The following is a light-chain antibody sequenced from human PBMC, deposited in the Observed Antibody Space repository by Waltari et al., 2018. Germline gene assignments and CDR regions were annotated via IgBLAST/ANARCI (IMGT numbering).Light chain of an antibody. CDR3: QQHYTTPWT. CDR1: QSVSNS. Sequence: DIEMTQSRSSLSASVGARVTITCRASQSVSNSLNWYQQKPGKAPKLLIFGASNLHSGVAAKFSGSGSGTDFTLTISSLQPEDVAVYYCQQHYTTPWTFGQGTKVEIK. CDR2: GAS. J-gene: IGKJ1*01. V-gene: IGKV1-39*01.